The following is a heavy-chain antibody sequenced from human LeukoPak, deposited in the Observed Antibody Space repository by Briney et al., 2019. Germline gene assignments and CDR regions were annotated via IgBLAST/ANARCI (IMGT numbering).Heavy chain of an antibody. CDR1: GGSISSGDYY. CDR3: ARVDAAAGTFDY. Sequence: SETLSLTCTVSGGSISSGDYYWSWIRQPPGKGLEWIGYIYYSGSTYYNPSLKSRVTISVDTSKNQFSLKLSSVTAADTAVYYCARVDAAAGTFDYWGQGTLVTVS. D-gene: IGHD6-13*01. CDR2: IYYSGST. V-gene: IGHV4-30-4*01. J-gene: IGHJ4*02.